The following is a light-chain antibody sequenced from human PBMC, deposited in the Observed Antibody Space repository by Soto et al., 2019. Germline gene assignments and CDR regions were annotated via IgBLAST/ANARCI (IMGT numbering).Light chain of an antibody. Sequence: EIVLTQSPGTLSLSPGERATLSCRASQSVSNNNLVWFQQKPGQAPRLLVYGASSRAPGIPDRFSGGGSGTDFTLTIIRVEPEDFAVYWCQQYGNSLRTFGQGTKVEIK. V-gene: IGKV3-20*01. CDR3: QQYGNSLRT. CDR1: QSVSNNN. J-gene: IGKJ1*01. CDR2: GAS.